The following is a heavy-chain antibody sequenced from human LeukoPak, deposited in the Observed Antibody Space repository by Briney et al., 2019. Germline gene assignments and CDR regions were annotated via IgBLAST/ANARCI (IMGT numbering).Heavy chain of an antibody. CDR1: GGSFSGYY. V-gene: IGHV4-34*01. CDR2: INHSGST. D-gene: IGHD3-22*01. Sequence: PSETLSLTCAVYGGSFSGYYWSWIRQPPGKGLEWIGEINHSGSTNYNPSLKSRVTISVDTSKNQFSLKLSSVTAADTAVYYCAKVSLTYYYDSSGYRAGKSGNHFDYWGQGTLVTVSS. CDR3: AKVSLTYYYDSSGYRAGKSGNHFDY. J-gene: IGHJ4*02.